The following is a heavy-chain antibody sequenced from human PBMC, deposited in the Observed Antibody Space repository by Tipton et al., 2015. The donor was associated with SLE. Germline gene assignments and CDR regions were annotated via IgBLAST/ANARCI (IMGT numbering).Heavy chain of an antibody. CDR1: GFTFSSYE. CDR3: VREKLSANALDF. Sequence: GSLRLSCAASGFTFSSYEMNWVRQAPGKGLEWVSYISSSGSTIYYADSVKGRFTISRDNAKNSLYLQMNSLRAEDTAVYYCVREKLSANALDFWGQGTVVTVSS. D-gene: IGHD1-1*01. J-gene: IGHJ3*01. CDR2: ISSSGSTI. V-gene: IGHV3-48*03.